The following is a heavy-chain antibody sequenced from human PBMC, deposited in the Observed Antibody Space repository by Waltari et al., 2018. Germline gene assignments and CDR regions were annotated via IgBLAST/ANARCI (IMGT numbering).Heavy chain of an antibody. CDR2: TSPDGFNK. V-gene: IGHV3-30*15. CDR1: GFSLSKYA. D-gene: IGHD1-1*01. CDR3: ARGGSDRAPLDY. J-gene: IGHJ4*02. Sequence: QVQLVESGGGVVQSGRSLRLSCAASGFSLSKYAGHWVRQAPGKGLEWVGVTSPDGFNKYYADSVQGRFTISRDRSLQMSALRSEDTAVYYCARGGSDRAPLDYWGRGTLVTVSP.